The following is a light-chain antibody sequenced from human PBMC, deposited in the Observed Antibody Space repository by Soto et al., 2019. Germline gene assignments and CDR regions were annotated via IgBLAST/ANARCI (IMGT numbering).Light chain of an antibody. V-gene: IGKV1-5*03. J-gene: IGKJ4*01. CDR3: QQYNSNPLT. Sequence: DIQMTQSPSTLSASVGDRVTITSRASQSFSTWLAWYQQKPGKAPNLLIYKTSILESGVPSRFSGSGSGTEFTLTISSLQPDDFATYYCQQYNSNPLTFGGGTKVEI. CDR2: KTS. CDR1: QSFSTW.